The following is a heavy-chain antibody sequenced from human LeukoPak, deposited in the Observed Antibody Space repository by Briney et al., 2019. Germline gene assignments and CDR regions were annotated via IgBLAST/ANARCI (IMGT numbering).Heavy chain of an antibody. Sequence: SETLSLTCTVSGGSISNYYWSWIRQPPGKGLEWIGYISYTGNTNYNPSLKSRVTMSVDTSKNQFSLLLDSVTAADTAVYYCARVYYYDSSGYYWFDPWGQGTLVTVSS. CDR2: ISYTGNT. CDR1: GGSISNYY. V-gene: IGHV4-59*12. D-gene: IGHD3-22*01. CDR3: ARVYYYDSSGYYWFDP. J-gene: IGHJ5*02.